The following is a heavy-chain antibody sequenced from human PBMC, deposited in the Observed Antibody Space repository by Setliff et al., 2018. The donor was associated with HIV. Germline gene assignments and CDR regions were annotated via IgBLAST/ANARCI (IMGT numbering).Heavy chain of an antibody. CDR3: ARGGSYDTFDY. D-gene: IGHD3-22*01. CDR1: GGSITGYY. Sequence: PSETLSLTCTVSGGSITGYYWSWIRQPPGKGLEWIGWIYYSGNTRYNPSLKSRVTMSLDTSKNQFSLKLRSVTAADTAVYYCARGGSYDTFDYWGQGTLVTVSS. V-gene: IGHV4-59*12. J-gene: IGHJ4*02. CDR2: IYYSGNT.